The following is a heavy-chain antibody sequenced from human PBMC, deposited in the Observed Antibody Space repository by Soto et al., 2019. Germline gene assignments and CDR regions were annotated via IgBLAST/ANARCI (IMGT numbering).Heavy chain of an antibody. CDR2: INAGRGNT. CDR3: ARDPPRPGYYDSSGYLTEDY. J-gene: IGHJ4*02. Sequence: ASVKVSCKASGYTFTRYTMHWVRQAPGQRLEWMGWINAGRGNTKYSQNFQGRVTITRDTSASTAYMELSSLRSEDTAVYYCARDPPRPGYYDSSGYLTEDYWGQGTLVTVSS. V-gene: IGHV1-3*01. D-gene: IGHD3-22*01. CDR1: GYTFTRYT.